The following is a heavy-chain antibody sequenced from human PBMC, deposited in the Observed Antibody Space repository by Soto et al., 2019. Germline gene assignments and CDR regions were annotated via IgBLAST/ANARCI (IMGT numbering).Heavy chain of an antibody. J-gene: IGHJ6*02. V-gene: IGHV3-9*01. CDR3: AKDIGGGGQNYYYGMDV. CDR1: GFTFDDYA. D-gene: IGHD3-16*01. CDR2: ISWNSGSI. Sequence: EVQLVESGGGLVQPGRSLRLSCAASGFTFDDYAMHWVRQAPGKGLEWVSGISWNSGSIGYADSVKGRFTISRDNAKNSLYLEMNRLGAGDTALYYCAKDIGGGGQNYYYGMDVWGQGTTVTVSS.